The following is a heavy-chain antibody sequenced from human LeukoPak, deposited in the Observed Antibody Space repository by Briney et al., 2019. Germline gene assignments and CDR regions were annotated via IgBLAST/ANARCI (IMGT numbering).Heavy chain of an antibody. J-gene: IGHJ4*02. D-gene: IGHD3-3*01. Sequence: GGSLRLSCAASGFTVSSNYMSWVSQAPGKGLEWVSVIYSGGSTYYADSVKGRFTISRDNSKNTLYLQMNSLRAEDTAVYYCARVPTPYADFWSGYYAYFDYWGQGTLVTVSS. CDR3: ARVPTPYADFWSGYYAYFDY. V-gene: IGHV3-53*01. CDR1: GFTVSSNY. CDR2: IYSGGST.